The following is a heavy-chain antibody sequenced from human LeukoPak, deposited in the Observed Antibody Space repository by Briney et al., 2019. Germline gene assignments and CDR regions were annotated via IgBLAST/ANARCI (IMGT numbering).Heavy chain of an antibody. CDR2: ISSSGSTI. J-gene: IGHJ6*02. CDR1: GFTFSDYY. Sequence: PGGSLRLSCAASGFTFSDYYMSWIRQAPGKGLEWVSYISSSGSTIYYADSVRGRFTISRDNAKNSLYLQMNSLRAEDTAVYYCARQYYYGSGSYGMDVWGQGTTVTVSS. D-gene: IGHD3-10*01. CDR3: ARQYYYGSGSYGMDV. V-gene: IGHV3-11*01.